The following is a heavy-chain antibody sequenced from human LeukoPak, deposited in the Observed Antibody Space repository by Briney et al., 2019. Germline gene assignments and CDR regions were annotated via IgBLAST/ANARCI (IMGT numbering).Heavy chain of an antibody. CDR1: GGSISSSSYY. CDR3: ARVGGGSYYYYYYMDV. CDR2: IYYSGST. V-gene: IGHV4-39*07. D-gene: IGHD1-26*01. J-gene: IGHJ6*03. Sequence: SETLSLTCTVSGGSISSSSYYWGWIRQPPGKGLEWIGSIYYSGSTYYNPSLKSRVTISVDTSKNQFSLKLSSVTAADTAVYYCARVGGGSYYYYYYMDVWGKGTTVTISS.